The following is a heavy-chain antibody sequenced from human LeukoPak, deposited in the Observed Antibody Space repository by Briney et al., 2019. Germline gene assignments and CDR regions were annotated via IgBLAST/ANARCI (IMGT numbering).Heavy chain of an antibody. D-gene: IGHD6-19*01. CDR2: IKQDGSEE. Sequence: GGSLRLSCVASGFRFSNFWMQWVRQAAGKGLEWVANIKQDGSEENYVDSVKGRFTISRDDAKNSLFLQMNSLRVEDTAVYYCAGGSGWIIESWGQGTLVTVSS. CDR1: GFRFSNFW. CDR3: AGGSGWIIES. J-gene: IGHJ4*02. V-gene: IGHV3-7*01.